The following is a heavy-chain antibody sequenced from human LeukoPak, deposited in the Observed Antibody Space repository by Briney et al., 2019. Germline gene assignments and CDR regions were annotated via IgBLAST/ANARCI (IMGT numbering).Heavy chain of an antibody. Sequence: GGSLRLSCAASGFTFSSYGMSWVRQAPGKGLEWVSAISGSGGSTYYADSVKGRFTISRDNSKNTLYLQMNSLRAEDTAVYYCARVGYGDYEFWDYWGQGTLVTVSS. CDR2: ISGSGGST. D-gene: IGHD4-17*01. V-gene: IGHV3-23*01. CDR1: GFTFSSYG. CDR3: ARVGYGDYEFWDY. J-gene: IGHJ4*02.